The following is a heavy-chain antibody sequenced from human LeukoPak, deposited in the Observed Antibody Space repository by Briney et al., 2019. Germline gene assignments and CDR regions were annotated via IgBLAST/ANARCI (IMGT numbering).Heavy chain of an antibody. D-gene: IGHD3-16*01. CDR1: GYTFTSYG. V-gene: IGHV1-18*04. J-gene: IGHJ4*02. CDR2: ISAYNGNT. Sequence: ASVKVSCKASGYTFTSYGISWVRQAPGQGLEWMGWISAYNGNTNYAQKFQGRVTITADESTSTAYMELSSLRSEDTAVYYCARDIAGGLDYWGQGTLVTVSS. CDR3: ARDIAGGLDY.